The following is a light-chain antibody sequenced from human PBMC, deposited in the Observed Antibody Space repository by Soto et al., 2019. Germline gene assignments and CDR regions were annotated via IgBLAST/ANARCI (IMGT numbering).Light chain of an antibody. CDR3: EYYGTSIT. J-gene: IGKJ4*01. Sequence: ETVMTQSPVTLSVSPWERSTLSCRASQSVSSNLAWYQQKPGQAPRLLIHGTSNRATGIPDRFSGSGSGTDFTLTFSRLEPEDFAVYYCEYYGTSITFGGGTKVDIK. V-gene: IGKV3-20*01. CDR2: GTS. CDR1: QSVSSN.